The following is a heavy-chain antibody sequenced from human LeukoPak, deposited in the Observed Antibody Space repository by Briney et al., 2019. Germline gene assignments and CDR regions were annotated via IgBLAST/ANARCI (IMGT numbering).Heavy chain of an antibody. CDR2: INLYTGGA. Sequence: ASVKVSCKPSGYTFTDYYIHWLRQAAGHGLEWMGRINLYTGGAKYAPKFQERVTIIRDTSKTTAHTEPSTLRSDDTAVYYWGKVGINGWAFLDYWGQGALVTVSS. CDR3: GKVGINGWAFLDY. D-gene: IGHD1-26*01. V-gene: IGHV1-2*06. J-gene: IGHJ4*02. CDR1: GYTFTDYY.